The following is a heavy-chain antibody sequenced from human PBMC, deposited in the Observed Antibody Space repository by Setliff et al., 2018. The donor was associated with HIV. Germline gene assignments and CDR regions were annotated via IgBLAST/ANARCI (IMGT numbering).Heavy chain of an antibody. J-gene: IGHJ3*02. CDR2: IYSSGSP. D-gene: IGHD3-3*01. CDR3: ARPLTTSYNFWGDAFAI. CDR1: GGSISSRDSS. V-gene: IGHV4-30-4*01. Sequence: PSETLSLTCYVSGGSISSRDSSWTWIRQPPGKGLEWIAHIYSSGSPYYNPSLKSRLVISVDTSKNQFSLKLTSVTAADTAVYFCARPLTTSYNFWGDAFAIWGPGKMVTVSS.